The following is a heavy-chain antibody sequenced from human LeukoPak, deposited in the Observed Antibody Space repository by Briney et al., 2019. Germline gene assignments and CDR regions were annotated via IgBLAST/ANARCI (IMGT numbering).Heavy chain of an antibody. J-gene: IGHJ6*02. CDR2: VYYTGYS. Sequence: SETLSLTCSVSGGLISSSGNFYWGWIRQVPGKGLEWIGSVYYTGYSYDNPSLKSRVTVSVDTSKNQFSLKLNSVTAADTAIYYCARQGAITARRIHYYAMDVWGPGTTATVSS. CDR3: ARQGAITARRIHYYAMDV. CDR1: GGLISSSGNFY. D-gene: IGHD1-20*01. V-gene: IGHV4-39*01.